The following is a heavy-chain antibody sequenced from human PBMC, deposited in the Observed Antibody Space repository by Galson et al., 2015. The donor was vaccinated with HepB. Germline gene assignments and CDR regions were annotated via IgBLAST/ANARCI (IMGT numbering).Heavy chain of an antibody. V-gene: IGHV3-7*03. D-gene: IGHD6-13*01. CDR1: GFTFSSYW. Sequence: SLRLSRAASGFTFSSYWMSWVRQAPGKGLEWVTNIKQDGSEKYYVDSVKGRFTISRDNAKNSLYLQMNSLRAEDTAVYYCARASGEAIAAAGISDYWGQGTLVTVSS. CDR3: ARASGEAIAAAGISDY. CDR2: IKQDGSEK. J-gene: IGHJ4*02.